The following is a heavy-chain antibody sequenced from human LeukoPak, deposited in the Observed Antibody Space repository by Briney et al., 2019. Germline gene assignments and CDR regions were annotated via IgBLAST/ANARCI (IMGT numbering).Heavy chain of an antibody. CDR3: AINYYDSSGYYSLFDY. CDR2: IIPIFGTA. V-gene: IGHV1-69*05. CDR1: GGTFSSYA. J-gene: IGHJ4*02. D-gene: IGHD3-22*01. Sequence: SVKVSCKASGGTFSSYAISWVRQAPGQGLEWMGGIIPIFGTANYAQKFQGRVTITTDESTSTAYMELSSLRSEDTAVYYCAINYYDSSGYYSLFDYWGQGTLVTVSS.